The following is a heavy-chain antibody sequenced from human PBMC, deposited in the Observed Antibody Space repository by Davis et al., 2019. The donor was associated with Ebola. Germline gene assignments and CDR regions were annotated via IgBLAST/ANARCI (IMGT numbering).Heavy chain of an antibody. CDR1: GFTFSSFG. V-gene: IGHV3-30*02. D-gene: IGHD3-16*01. Sequence: GESLKISCETSGFTFSSFGMHWLRQAPGKGLEWVAFIRHDGTNKKYADSVQGRFTISRDNSKNTLYLQMNSLRAEDTAVYYCAKVELRAWWGQGTLVTVSS. CDR2: IRHDGTNK. J-gene: IGHJ4*02. CDR3: AKVELRAW.